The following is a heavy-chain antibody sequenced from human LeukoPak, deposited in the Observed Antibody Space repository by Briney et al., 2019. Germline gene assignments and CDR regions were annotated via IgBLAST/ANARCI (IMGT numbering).Heavy chain of an antibody. CDR1: GYRFTKYW. J-gene: IGHJ2*01. CDR2: IDPDDSDT. D-gene: IGHD4-23*01. V-gene: IGHV5-51*01. CDR3: ARSVGNYWYFDL. Sequence: GESLKISWKGSGYRFTKYWIGWVRQMPGKGLEWMGVIDPDDSDTRFSPSFQGQVTIAADKSISTAYFKWNSLKASDTAIYYCARSVGNYWYFDLWGRGTLVTVSS.